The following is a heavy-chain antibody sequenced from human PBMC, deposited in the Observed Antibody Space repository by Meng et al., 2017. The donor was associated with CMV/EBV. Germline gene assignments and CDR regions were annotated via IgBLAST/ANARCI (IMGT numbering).Heavy chain of an antibody. Sequence: QGQLVRGGAEVKKPGASVKGSCKASGYTFTSYGISWVRQAPGQGLEWMGWISAYNGNTNYAQKLQGRVTMTTDTSTSTAYMELRSLRSDDTAVYYCARDPAWSVITPRRGFDYWGQGTLVTVSS. D-gene: IGHD2-15*01. CDR3: ARDPAWSVITPRRGFDY. J-gene: IGHJ4*02. CDR1: GYTFTSYG. CDR2: ISAYNGNT. V-gene: IGHV1-18*01.